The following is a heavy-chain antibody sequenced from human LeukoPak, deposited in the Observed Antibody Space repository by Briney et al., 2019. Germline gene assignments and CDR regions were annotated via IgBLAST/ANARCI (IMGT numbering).Heavy chain of an antibody. CDR3: ARDSGSYGRDYYFDY. CDR2: IYYSGST. V-gene: IGHV4-59*01. CDR1: GGSISTFY. Sequence: SETLSLTCTVSGGSISTFYWNWIRQPPGKGLEWIGYIYYSGSTNYNPSLKSRVTISVDTSKNQFSLKLNSVTAADTAVYYCARDSGSYGRDYYFDYWGRETLVTVSS. D-gene: IGHD1-26*01. J-gene: IGHJ4*02.